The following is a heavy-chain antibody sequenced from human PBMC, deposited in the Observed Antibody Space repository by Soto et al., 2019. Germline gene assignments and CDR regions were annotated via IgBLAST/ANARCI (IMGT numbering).Heavy chain of an antibody. CDR3: ARAYYDFWSGTSDAFDI. D-gene: IGHD3-3*01. V-gene: IGHV1-3*01. Sequence: GASVKVSCKASGYTFTSYAMHWVRQAPGQRLEWMGWINAGNGNTKYSQKFQGRVTITRDTSASTAYMELSSLRSEDTAVYYCARAYYDFWSGTSDAFDIWGQGTMVTVSS. J-gene: IGHJ3*02. CDR2: INAGNGNT. CDR1: GYTFTSYA.